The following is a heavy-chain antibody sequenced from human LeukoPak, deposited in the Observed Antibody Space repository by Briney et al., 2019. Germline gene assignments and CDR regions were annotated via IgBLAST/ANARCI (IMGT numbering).Heavy chain of an antibody. D-gene: IGHD6-19*01. CDR2: MFPSGST. CDR1: GGSITGYY. V-gene: IGHV4-4*08. Sequence: PSETLSLTCTVSGGSITGYYWNWTRQPPGKGLGWIGYMFPSGSTNYNPSLKSRVTISEDTSKNQVSLKLTSVTAADTAVYYCARDSSGWSNWYFDLWGRGTLVTVSS. CDR3: ARDSSGWSNWYFDL. J-gene: IGHJ2*01.